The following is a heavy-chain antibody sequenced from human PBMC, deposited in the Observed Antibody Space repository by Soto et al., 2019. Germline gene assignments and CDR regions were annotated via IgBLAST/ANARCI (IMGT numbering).Heavy chain of an antibody. Sequence: QLQLQESGPELVKPSETLSLTCTVSGGPISSSIYYWGWIRQRPGQGPESLGSIHYSGCTTYNPSLTRRRTITKDTATYKYSPKLGSVTAVNTAVYYSARLGLGVAGDYWGRGTMVTVSS. V-gene: IGHV4-39*01. CDR3: ARLGLGVAGDY. CDR2: IHYSGCT. CDR1: GGPISSSIYY. J-gene: IGHJ4*02. D-gene: IGHD6-19*01.